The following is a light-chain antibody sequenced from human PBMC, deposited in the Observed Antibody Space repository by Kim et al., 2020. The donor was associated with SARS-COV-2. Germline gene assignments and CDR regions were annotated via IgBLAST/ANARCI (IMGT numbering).Light chain of an antibody. J-gene: IGLJ2*01. CDR2: YDT. Sequence: VAQGKTATFTCGGNNIRSKSVHWYQQKPGQAPVLVIYYDTERPSGIPERFSGSNSGNTATLTISGVEAGDEADYYCQVWDSSYVVFGGGTKLTVL. CDR3: QVWDSSYVV. V-gene: IGLV3-21*04. CDR1: NIRSKS.